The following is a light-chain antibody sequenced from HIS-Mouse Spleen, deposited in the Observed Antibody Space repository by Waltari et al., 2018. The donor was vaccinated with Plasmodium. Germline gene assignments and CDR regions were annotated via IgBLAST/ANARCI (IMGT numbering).Light chain of an antibody. CDR3: AAWDDSLNGV. Sequence: QSVLTPPPSASGTPGQRVTISCSGSSSNIGSNTVNWYQQLPGTAPKLPIYSNNQRPSGVPDRFSGSKSGTSASLAISGLQSEDEADYYCAAWDDSLNGVFGTGTKVTVL. CDR2: SNN. J-gene: IGLJ1*01. V-gene: IGLV1-44*01. CDR1: SSNIGSNT.